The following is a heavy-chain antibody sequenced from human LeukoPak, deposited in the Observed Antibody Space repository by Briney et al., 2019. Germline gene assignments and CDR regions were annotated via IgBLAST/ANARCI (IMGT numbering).Heavy chain of an antibody. CDR1: GYSFTNYW. V-gene: IGHV5-51*01. J-gene: IGHJ6*02. CDR3: ASPSIAATGAPYYYYGMDV. CDR2: IYPGDSDT. Sequence: GESLKISCKGSGYSFTNYWIGWVRQMPGKGLEWMGIIYPGDSDTRYSPSFQGQVTISADKSISTAYLQWSSLKASDTAIYYCASPSIAATGAPYYYYGMDVWGQGTTVTVYS. D-gene: IGHD6-13*01.